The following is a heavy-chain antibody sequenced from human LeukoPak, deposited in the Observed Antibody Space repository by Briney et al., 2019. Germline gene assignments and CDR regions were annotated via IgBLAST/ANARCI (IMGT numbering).Heavy chain of an antibody. Sequence: GGSLRLSCAASGFTFSSYWMNWARQAPGRGLEWVGFIRSKADGGTTEYAASVKGRFTISRDDSKNVAYLQINNLRAEDTALYYCARDDRPSGHDFDYWGQGTLVTVSS. CDR3: ARDDRPSGHDFDY. D-gene: IGHD6-6*01. CDR2: IRSKADGGTT. V-gene: IGHV3-49*04. CDR1: GFTFSSYW. J-gene: IGHJ4*02.